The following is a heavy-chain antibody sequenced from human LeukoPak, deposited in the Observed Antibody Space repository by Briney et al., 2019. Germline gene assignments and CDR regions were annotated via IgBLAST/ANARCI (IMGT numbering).Heavy chain of an antibody. CDR1: GFAFSNYW. V-gene: IGHV3-7*01. CDR2: IKQDGSEK. J-gene: IGHJ4*02. CDR3: ARDGRLSYGDY. Sequence: GGSLRLSCAASGFAFSNYWMSWVRQAPGKGLEWMANIKQDGSEKYYVDSVKGRFTISRDSAKNSLYLQMNSLRAEDTAVYYCARDGRLSYGDYWGQGTLVTVSS. D-gene: IGHD3-10*01.